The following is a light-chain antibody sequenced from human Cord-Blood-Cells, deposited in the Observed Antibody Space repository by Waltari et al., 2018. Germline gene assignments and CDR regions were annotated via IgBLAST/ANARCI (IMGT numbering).Light chain of an antibody. CDR3: QAWDSSTKV. Sequence: SYELTQPPSVSVSPGQTASITCSGDKLGEKYACWYQQKPGQSPVLVIYQDSKRPSGIPERFSGSNSGNTATLTISGTQAMDEADYYCQAWDSSTKVFGGGTKLPVL. V-gene: IGLV3-1*01. CDR1: KLGEKY. J-gene: IGLJ2*01. CDR2: QDS.